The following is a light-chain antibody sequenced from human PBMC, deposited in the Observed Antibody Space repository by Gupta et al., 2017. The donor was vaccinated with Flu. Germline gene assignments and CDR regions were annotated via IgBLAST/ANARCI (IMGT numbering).Light chain of an antibody. CDR2: LAS. CDR1: QSLLHSNGYNS. CDR3: MQDRRYPYS. J-gene: IGKJ2*03. V-gene: IGKV2-28*01. Sequence: DISMTQSPSSLACIPGEPDSITFRSSQSLLHSNGYNSLDWYLQTPEQSPQLLMPLASSRTSGVASRCGGSGAGKDFTLKISREEEEDVGVYYCMQDRRYPYSFGQGTKMEIK.